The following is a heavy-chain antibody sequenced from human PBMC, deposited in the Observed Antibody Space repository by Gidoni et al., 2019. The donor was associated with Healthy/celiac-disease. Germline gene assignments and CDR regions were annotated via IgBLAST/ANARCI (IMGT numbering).Heavy chain of an antibody. V-gene: IGHV3-30-3*01. CDR2: ISYDGSNK. Sequence: QVQLVESGGGVVQPGRSLRLSCAASGFTFSSYTMHWVRQAPGKGLEWVAVISYDGSNKYYADSVKCRFTISRDNSKNTLYLQMNSLRAEDTAVYYCARGSRFLEWLFLSAEYFQHWGQGTLVTVSS. D-gene: IGHD3-3*01. CDR1: GFTFSSYT. CDR3: ARGSRFLEWLFLSAEYFQH. J-gene: IGHJ1*01.